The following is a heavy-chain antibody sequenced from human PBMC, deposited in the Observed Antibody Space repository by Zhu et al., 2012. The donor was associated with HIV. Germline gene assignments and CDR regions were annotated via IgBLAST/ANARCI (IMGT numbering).Heavy chain of an antibody. V-gene: IGHV3-43D*04. CDR2: ISWSGEAT. CDR3: STAWPFDY. CDR1: GFRFGSYA. J-gene: IGHJ4*02. Sequence: EVQLVESGGNVIQPGGSLRLSCAASGFRFGSYAMHWVRQAPGKGLEWISLISWSGEATYYTGSVEGRFTISRDNSKNSLYLQMSSLRAEDTAMYFCSTAWPFDYWGQGTLVTVSS.